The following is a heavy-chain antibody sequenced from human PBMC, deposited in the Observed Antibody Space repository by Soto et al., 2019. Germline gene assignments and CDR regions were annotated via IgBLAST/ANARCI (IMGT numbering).Heavy chain of an antibody. J-gene: IGHJ6*02. CDR2: IYYSGST. Sequence: PSETLSLTCTVSGGSISSGDYYWSWIRQPPGKGLEWIGYIYYSGSTYYNPSLKSRVTISVDTSKNQFSLKLSSVTAADTAVYYCARDQWLPHYYYYGMDVWGQGTTVTVSS. CDR3: ARDQWLPHYYYYGMDV. CDR1: GGSISSGDYY. V-gene: IGHV4-30-4*01. D-gene: IGHD5-12*01.